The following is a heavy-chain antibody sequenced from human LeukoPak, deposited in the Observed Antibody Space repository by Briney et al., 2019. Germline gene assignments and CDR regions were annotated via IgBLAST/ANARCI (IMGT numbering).Heavy chain of an antibody. CDR1: GFTFSTYG. CDR3: AKGWDTKSTSRSPFDY. J-gene: IGHJ4*02. V-gene: IGHV3-30*18. Sequence: GGSLRFSCSASGFTFSTYGMPWVRQAPGKGLQWVAVISYDGSNKYYAASVKGRFTISRDNSKNTLSLQMNSLRSEDTAVYYCAKGWDTKSTSRSPFDYWGQGTLVTVSS. CDR2: ISYDGSNK. D-gene: IGHD1-26*01.